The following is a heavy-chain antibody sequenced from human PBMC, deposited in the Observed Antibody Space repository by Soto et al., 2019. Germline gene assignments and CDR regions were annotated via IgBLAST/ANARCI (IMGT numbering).Heavy chain of an antibody. V-gene: IGHV3-33*01. D-gene: IGHD4-17*01. CDR3: AREDNADYGDYTVDY. Sequence: QVQLVESGGGVVQPGRSLRLSCAASGFTFSSYGMHWVRQAPGKGLEWVAVIWYDGSNKYYADSVKGRFTISRDNSKNTLYLQMNSLRAEDTAVYYCAREDNADYGDYTVDYWGQGTLVTVSS. CDR1: GFTFSSYG. J-gene: IGHJ4*02. CDR2: IWYDGSNK.